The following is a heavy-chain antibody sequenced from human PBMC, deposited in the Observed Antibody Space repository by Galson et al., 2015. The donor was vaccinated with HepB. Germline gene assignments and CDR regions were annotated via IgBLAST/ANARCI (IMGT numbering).Heavy chain of an antibody. V-gene: IGHV2-70*01. J-gene: IGHJ4*02. CDR1: GFSLSTSGMC. CDR3: ARSTYYYDSSGYGPFDY. D-gene: IGHD3-22*01. CDR2: IDWDDDK. Sequence: PALVKPTQTLTLTCTFSGFSLSTSGMCVSWIRQPPGKALEWLALIDWDDDKYYSTSLKTRLTISKDTSKNQVVLTMTNMDPVDTATYYCARSTYYYDSSGYGPFDYWGQGTLVTVSS.